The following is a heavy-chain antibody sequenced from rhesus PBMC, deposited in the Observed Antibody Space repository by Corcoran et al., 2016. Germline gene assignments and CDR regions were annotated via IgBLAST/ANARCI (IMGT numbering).Heavy chain of an antibody. CDR3: AREKYSNYFQDS. D-gene: IGHD4-23*01. Sequence: QVQLQESGPGLVKPSETLSLTCAVSGGSISSSNWWSWIRQPPGKGLEWIGYISGSRGSTYYNPSLTSRVTISTDPSKNQFSLKLSSVTAADTAVYYCAREKYSNYFQDSWGQGVVVTVSS. V-gene: IGHV4-65*01. CDR2: ISGSRGST. J-gene: IGHJ6*01. CDR1: GGSISSSNW.